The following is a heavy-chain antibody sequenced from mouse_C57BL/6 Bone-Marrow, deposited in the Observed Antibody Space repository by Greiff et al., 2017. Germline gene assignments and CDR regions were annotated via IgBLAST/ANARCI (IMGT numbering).Heavy chain of an antibody. CDR3: ARGLLWSSWFAY. Sequence: VQLKQSGAELMKPGASVKLSCKATGYTFTGYWIEWVKQRPGHGLEWIGEILPGSGSTNYNEKFKGKATFTVEQSSNTAYMQLRSLTTEDSSFYYCARGLLWSSWFAYWGQGTLVTVAA. V-gene: IGHV1-9*01. CDR1: GYTFTGYW. CDR2: ILPGSGST. D-gene: IGHD2-1*01. J-gene: IGHJ3*01.